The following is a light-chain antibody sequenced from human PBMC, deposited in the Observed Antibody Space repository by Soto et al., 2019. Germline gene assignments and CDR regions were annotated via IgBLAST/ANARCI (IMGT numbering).Light chain of an antibody. CDR3: QQYGSSLLT. CDR1: QSVGSD. V-gene: IGKV3-20*01. CDR2: GAS. Sequence: EIVMTQSPATLSVSPGERATLSCRASQSVGSDLAWYQQKPGQAPRLLIFGASGRATGIPERFSGSGSGTDFSLTISRLEPEDSAVYYRQQYGSSLLTFGGGTKVDIK. J-gene: IGKJ4*01.